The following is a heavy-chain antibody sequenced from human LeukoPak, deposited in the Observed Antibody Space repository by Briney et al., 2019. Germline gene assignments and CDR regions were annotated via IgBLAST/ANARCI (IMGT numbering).Heavy chain of an antibody. CDR3: ARLGDSSGYYYDY. J-gene: IGHJ4*02. V-gene: IGHV4-59*08. D-gene: IGHD3-22*01. CDR2: VYYSGST. CDR1: GGSISYYY. Sequence: SETLSLTCTVSGGSISYYYWSWIRQPPGKGLQWIGYVYYSGSTNYNPSLKSRVTISVDTSKNQFSLKLSSVTAADTAVYYCARLGDSSGYYYDYWGQGTLVTVSS.